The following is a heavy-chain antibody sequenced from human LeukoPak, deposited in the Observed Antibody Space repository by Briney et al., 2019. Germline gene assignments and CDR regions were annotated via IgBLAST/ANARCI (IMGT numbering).Heavy chain of an antibody. Sequence: PGRSLRLSCAASGFAFSNFAMHWVRQAPGKGLEWVALISYDGSKKYYADSVKGRFTISRDTSKNTLYLQMNSLRAEDTAVYYCASKGRTAMVPRGFDYWGQGTLVTVSS. CDR2: ISYDGSKK. CDR1: GFAFSNFA. V-gene: IGHV3-30-3*01. CDR3: ASKGRTAMVPRGFDY. D-gene: IGHD5-18*01. J-gene: IGHJ4*02.